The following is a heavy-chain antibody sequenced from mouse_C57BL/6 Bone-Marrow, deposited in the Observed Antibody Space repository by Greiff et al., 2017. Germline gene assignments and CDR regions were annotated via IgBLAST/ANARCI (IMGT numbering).Heavy chain of an antibody. Sequence: VKLMESGAELARPGASVKLSCKASGYTFTSSGISWVKQRTGQGLEWIGEIYPRSGTTYYNEKFKGKATLTADKSSSPAYMELRSLTSEDSAVYFCAVLSIAMDYWGQGTSVTVSS. J-gene: IGHJ4*01. CDR3: AVLSIAMDY. CDR1: GYTFTSSG. CDR2: IYPRSGTT. V-gene: IGHV1-81*01. D-gene: IGHD2-3*01.